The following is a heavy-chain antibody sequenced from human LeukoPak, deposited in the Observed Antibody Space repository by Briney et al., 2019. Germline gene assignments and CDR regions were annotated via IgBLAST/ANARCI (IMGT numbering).Heavy chain of an antibody. CDR1: GFTFSSYA. V-gene: IGHV3-23*01. D-gene: IGHD3-3*01. J-gene: IGHJ4*02. CDR2: ISGRGGST. Sequence: GGSLRLSCAASGFTFSSYAMSWVRQAPGKGLEWVSAISGRGGSTYYADSVKGRFTISRDNSKNTLYLQMNSLRAEDTAVYYCAKADPAYYDFWSGYYLLDYWGQGTLVTVSS. CDR3: AKADPAYYDFWSGYYLLDY.